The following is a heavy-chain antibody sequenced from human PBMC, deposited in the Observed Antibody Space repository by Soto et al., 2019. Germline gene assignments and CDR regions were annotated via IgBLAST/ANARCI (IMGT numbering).Heavy chain of an antibody. Sequence: QVQLVQSGAEVKKPGSSVKVSCKASGGTFSSYAISWVRQAPGQGLEWMGGIIPIFGTANYAQKFQGRVTITADKSTSTAYMELSSLRSEDTAVYYCASDTDIVVVVAANYYYGMDVWGQGTTVTVSS. CDR3: ASDTDIVVVVAANYYYGMDV. CDR1: GGTFSSYA. J-gene: IGHJ6*02. CDR2: IIPIFGTA. D-gene: IGHD2-15*01. V-gene: IGHV1-69*06.